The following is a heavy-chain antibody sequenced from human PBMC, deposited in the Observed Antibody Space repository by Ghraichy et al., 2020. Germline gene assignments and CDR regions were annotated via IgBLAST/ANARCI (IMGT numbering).Heavy chain of an antibody. V-gene: IGHV3-23*01. CDR3: MKGGWFSTFDI. J-gene: IGHJ3*02. Sequence: GGSLRLSCVTSGFSFVHFAMTWVRQAPGKGLEWVSGISDNGETTYYDDSVRGHFTTSRDNSKNTLYLQMNSLTVDDTAIYYCMKGGWFSTFDIWGQGTLVTVSP. CDR2: ISDNGETT. D-gene: IGHD6-19*01. CDR1: GFSFVHFA.